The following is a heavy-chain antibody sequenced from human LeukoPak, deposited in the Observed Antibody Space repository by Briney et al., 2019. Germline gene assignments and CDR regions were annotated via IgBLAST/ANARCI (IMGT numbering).Heavy chain of an antibody. CDR3: ARDKGPIFCGGCFSYFDY. J-gene: IGHJ4*02. CDR2: INPNSGGT. V-gene: IGHV1-2*06. D-gene: IGHD2-21*01. CDR1: GYTFTGYY. Sequence: ASVKVSCKASGYTFTGYYMHWVRQAPGQGLEWMGRINPNSGGTNYAQKFQGRVTMTRDTSISTAYMELSRLRSDDTAVYYCARDKGPIFCGGCFSYFDYWGQGTLVTVSS.